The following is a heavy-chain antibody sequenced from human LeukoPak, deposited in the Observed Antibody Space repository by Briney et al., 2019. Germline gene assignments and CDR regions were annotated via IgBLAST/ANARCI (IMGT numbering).Heavy chain of an antibody. J-gene: IGHJ4*02. Sequence: GGSLRLSCIGTGFTFSSDAMGWVRQAPGKGLEWVSGISGSGGSTYYADSVKGRFTISRDNSKNTLYLQMNSLRVEDTAVYYCAKDRGRTWVQVANWGQGTLVTVSS. CDR1: GFTFSSDA. CDR3: AKDRGRTWVQVAN. CDR2: ISGSGGST. D-gene: IGHD2-15*01. V-gene: IGHV3-23*01.